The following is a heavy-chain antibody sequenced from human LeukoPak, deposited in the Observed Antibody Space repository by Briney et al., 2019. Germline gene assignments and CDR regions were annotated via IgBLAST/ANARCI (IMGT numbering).Heavy chain of an antibody. D-gene: IGHD3-10*01. CDR3: ARGPDSGSYYAWFDP. V-gene: IGHV4-34*01. Sequence: SETLSLTCAVYGGSINGYFGSWIRQPPGKGLEWIGEINHSGSPNYNPSLKSRVTISVDTSKNQASLKLNSVTAADTAVYYCARGPDSGSYYAWFDPWGQGTLVTVSS. J-gene: IGHJ5*02. CDR2: INHSGSP. CDR1: GGSINGYF.